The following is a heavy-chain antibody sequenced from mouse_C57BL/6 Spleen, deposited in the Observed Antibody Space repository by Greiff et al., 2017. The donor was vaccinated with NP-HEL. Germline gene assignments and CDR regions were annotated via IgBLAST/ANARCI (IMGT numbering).Heavy chain of an antibody. CDR3: ARSNYYGSPNWYFDV. CDR2: INPSSGYT. J-gene: IGHJ1*03. V-gene: IGHV1-4*01. CDR1: GYTFTSYT. Sequence: QVQLKQSGAELARPGASVKMSCKASGYTFTSYTMHWVKQRPGQGLEWIGYINPSSGYTKYNQKFKDKATLTADKSSSTAYMQLSSLTSEDSAVYYCARSNYYGSPNWYFDVWGTGTTVTVSS. D-gene: IGHD1-1*01.